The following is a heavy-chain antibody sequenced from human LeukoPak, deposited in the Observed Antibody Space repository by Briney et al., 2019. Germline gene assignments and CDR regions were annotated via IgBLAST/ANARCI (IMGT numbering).Heavy chain of an antibody. V-gene: IGHV3-74*01. CDR1: GFTFSSYW. CDR3: ARGVAANSVAFDI. J-gene: IGHJ3*02. CDR2: INSGGSIT. Sequence: GGSLRLSCAASGFTFSSYWMHWVRQVPGKGLVWVSRINSGGSITIYADSVKGRFTISRDNAKNTLYVQMNSVRAEDTAVYYCARGVAANSVAFDIWGQGTMVTVSS. D-gene: IGHD2-15*01.